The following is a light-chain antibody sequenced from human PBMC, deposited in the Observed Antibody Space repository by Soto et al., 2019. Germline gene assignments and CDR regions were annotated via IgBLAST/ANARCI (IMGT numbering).Light chain of an antibody. CDR1: QTVSITY. J-gene: IGKJ5*01. CDR3: QQYGSSPLIS. V-gene: IGKV3-20*01. CDR2: GAS. Sequence: VLTQSPGTLSLSPGESATLSCRASQTVSITYLTWYQQKPGQAPRLLIFGASKRATGMPDRFSSSGSGRDFALTISGLEPEDFAVYYCQQYGSSPLISFGQGTRLEIK.